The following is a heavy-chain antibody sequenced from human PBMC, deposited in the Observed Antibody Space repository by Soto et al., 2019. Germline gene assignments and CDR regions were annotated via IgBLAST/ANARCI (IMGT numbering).Heavy chain of an antibody. CDR3: ARDQRYYGSWSYYRGRYYYGMDV. CDR1: GGSVSSGSYY. CDR2: IYYSGST. D-gene: IGHD3-10*01. V-gene: IGHV4-61*01. J-gene: IGHJ6*02. Sequence: SETLSLTCTVSGGSVSSGSYYWSWIRQPPGKGLEWIGYIYYSGSTNYNPSLKSRVTISVDTSKNQFSLKLSSVTAADTAVYYCARDQRYYGSWSYYRGRYYYGMDVWGQGTTVTVSS.